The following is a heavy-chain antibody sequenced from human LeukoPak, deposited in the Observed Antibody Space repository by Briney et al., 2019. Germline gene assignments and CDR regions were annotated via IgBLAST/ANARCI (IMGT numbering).Heavy chain of an antibody. CDR3: ARDNCSGGSCYSGFFDY. Sequence: SVKVSCKASGGTFSSYAISWVRQAPGQGLEWMGGIIPIFGTANYAQEFQGRVTITADKSTSTAYMELSSLRSEDTAVYYCARDNCSGGSCYSGFFDYWGQGTLVTVSS. V-gene: IGHV1-69*06. CDR1: GGTFSSYA. D-gene: IGHD2-15*01. CDR2: IIPIFGTA. J-gene: IGHJ4*02.